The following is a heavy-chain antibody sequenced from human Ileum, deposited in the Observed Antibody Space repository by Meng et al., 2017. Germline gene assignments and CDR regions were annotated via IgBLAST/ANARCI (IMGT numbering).Heavy chain of an antibody. D-gene: IGHD6-13*01. CDR1: GASVNFGLYF. Sequence: GELQESGPGLVRPSGTLSLSCTVSGASVNFGLYFCSWIRQYPGKTLEWIGHTYYTGLTNYNPSLKSRVAISLDASKNQFSLKLNSVSAADSAVYFCARTYSTPFFDSWGQGTLVTVSS. J-gene: IGHJ4*02. CDR3: ARTYSTPFFDS. V-gene: IGHV4-61*01. CDR2: TYYTGLT.